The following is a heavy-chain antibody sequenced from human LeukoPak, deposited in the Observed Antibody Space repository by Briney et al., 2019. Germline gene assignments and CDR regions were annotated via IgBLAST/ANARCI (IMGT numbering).Heavy chain of an antibody. J-gene: IGHJ5*02. V-gene: IGHV4-4*09. CDR1: GGSISRYY. Sequence: SEPLSLPCSVSGGSISRYYWRWIRQPPGKALEWIGYIYTSGSTNYNPSLKSRVTISVDTSKNQFSLNLSSVAAADTAVYYCARSRNWFDPWGQGTLVTVSS. CDR3: ARSRNWFDP. D-gene: IGHD5/OR15-5a*01. CDR2: IYTSGST.